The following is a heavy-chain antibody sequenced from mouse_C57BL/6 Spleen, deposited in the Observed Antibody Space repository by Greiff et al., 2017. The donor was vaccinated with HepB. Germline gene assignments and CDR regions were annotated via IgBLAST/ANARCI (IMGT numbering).Heavy chain of an antibody. Sequence: QVQLKQPGAELVKPGASVKLSCKASGYTFTSYWMHWVKRRPGQGLEWIGMIHPNSGSTNYNEKFKSKATLTVDKSSSTAYMQLSSLTSEDSAVYYCAPYGSSFDYWGQGTTLTVSS. CDR3: APYGSSFDY. D-gene: IGHD1-1*01. CDR1: GYTFTSYW. V-gene: IGHV1-64*01. CDR2: IHPNSGST. J-gene: IGHJ2*01.